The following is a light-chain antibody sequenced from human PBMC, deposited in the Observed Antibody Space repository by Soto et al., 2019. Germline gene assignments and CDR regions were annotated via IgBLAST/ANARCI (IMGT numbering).Light chain of an antibody. J-gene: IGLJ3*02. CDR2: TDY. Sequence: QSVLTQPPSASGTPGQRVTISCSGTSSNIGTYTVNWYQQLPGTAPKLLIYTDYQRPSGVPERFSGSKSGTSDSLAINGLHSEDEADYYCSSWDDNLNGGVFGGGTKLTVL. CDR3: SSWDDNLNGGV. V-gene: IGLV1-44*01. CDR1: SSNIGTYT.